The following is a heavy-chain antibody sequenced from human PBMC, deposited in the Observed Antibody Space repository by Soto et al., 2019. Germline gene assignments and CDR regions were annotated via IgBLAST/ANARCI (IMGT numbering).Heavy chain of an antibody. D-gene: IGHD5-12*01. Sequence: QVQLVESGGGVVQPGRSLRLSCAASGFTFSSYGMHWVRQAPGKGLEWVAVIWYDGSNKYYADSVKGRFTISRDNSKNTLYLQMNSLRAEDTAVYYCAREDGWLRLVDYWGQGTLVTVSS. CDR3: AREDGWLRLVDY. CDR2: IWYDGSNK. CDR1: GFTFSSYG. V-gene: IGHV3-33*01. J-gene: IGHJ4*02.